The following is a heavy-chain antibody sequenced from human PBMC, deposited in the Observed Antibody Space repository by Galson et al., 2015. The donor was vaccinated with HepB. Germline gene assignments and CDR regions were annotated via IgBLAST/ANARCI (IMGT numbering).Heavy chain of an antibody. CDR2: TYYRSKWSN. J-gene: IGHJ4*02. CDR3: ARSIRLGRGFDS. CDR1: GDSVSSNNTG. Sequence: CAISGDSVSSNNTGWNWIRQSPSRGLEWLGRTYYRSKWSNDYAESLQSRITINPDTSKNQLSLQLNSVTPEDTAVYFCARSIRLGRGFDSWSQGTLVTVSS. D-gene: IGHD3-16*01. V-gene: IGHV6-1*01.